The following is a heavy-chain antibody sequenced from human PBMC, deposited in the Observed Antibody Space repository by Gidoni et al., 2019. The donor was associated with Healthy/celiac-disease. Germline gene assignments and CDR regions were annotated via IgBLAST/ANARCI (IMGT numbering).Heavy chain of an antibody. CDR1: GFTFRSYA. CDR2: ISYDGSNK. CDR3: ARGIHYYDSSGIEYFQH. J-gene: IGHJ1*01. V-gene: IGHV3-30-3*01. Sequence: QVQLVESGGGVVQPGRSLRLSCAASGFTFRSYAMHWVRQAPGKGLEWVAVISYDGSNKYYADSVKGRFTISRDNSKNTLYLQMNSLRAEDTAVYYCARGIHYYDSSGIEYFQHWGQGTLVTVSS. D-gene: IGHD3-22*01.